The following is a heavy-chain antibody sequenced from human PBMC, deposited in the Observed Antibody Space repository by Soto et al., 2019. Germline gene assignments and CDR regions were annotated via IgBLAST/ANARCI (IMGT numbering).Heavy chain of an antibody. V-gene: IGHV3-30*18. CDR1: GFTFSSYG. CDR2: ISYDGSDK. CDR3: AKGKSGYYPSDY. Sequence: QVQLVESGGGVVQPGRSLRLSCASSGFTFSSYGMHWVRQAPGKGLEWVAVISYDGSDKYYADSVKGRFTISRDNSKNTLYLQMNSLRAEDTAVYYGAKGKSGYYPSDYWGRGTLVTVSS. D-gene: IGHD3-3*01. J-gene: IGHJ4*01.